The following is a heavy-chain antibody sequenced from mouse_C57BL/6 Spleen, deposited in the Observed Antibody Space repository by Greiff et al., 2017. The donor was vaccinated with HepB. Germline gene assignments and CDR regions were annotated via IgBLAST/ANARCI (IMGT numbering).Heavy chain of an antibody. CDR2: INPSTGGT. V-gene: IGHV1-42*01. CDR3: ARHDGYYLYYAMDY. Sequence: VQLQQSGPELVKPGASVKISCKASGYSFTGYYMNWVKQSPEKSLEWIGEINPSTGGTTYNQKFKAKATLTVDKSSSTAYMQLKSLTSEDSAVYYCARHDGYYLYYAMDYWGQGTSVTVSS. CDR1: GYSFTGYY. J-gene: IGHJ4*01. D-gene: IGHD2-3*01.